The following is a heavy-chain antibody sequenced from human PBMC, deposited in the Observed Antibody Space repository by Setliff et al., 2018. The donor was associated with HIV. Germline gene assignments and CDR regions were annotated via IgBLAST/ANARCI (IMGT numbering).Heavy chain of an antibody. D-gene: IGHD6-19*01. CDR2: IRFDGSNT. V-gene: IGHV3-30*02. Sequence: GGSLRLSCAASGFSFSSYDMHWVRQAPGKGLEWVTFIRFDGSNTYYADSVKGRFTISRDNSKNTLYLQMNSLRAEDTAVYYCAKEVLEIAVAASWGQGTLVTVSS. CDR1: GFSFSSYD. J-gene: IGHJ4*02. CDR3: AKEVLEIAVAAS.